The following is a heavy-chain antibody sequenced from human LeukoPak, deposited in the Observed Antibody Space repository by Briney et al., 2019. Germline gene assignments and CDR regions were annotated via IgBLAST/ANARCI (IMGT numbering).Heavy chain of an antibody. V-gene: IGHV5-51*01. CDR2: IYPGDSDT. D-gene: IGHD6-19*01. J-gene: IGHJ5*02. CDR3: ARLSGGIAVAGTEESDP. Sequence: GESLQISCKGSGYIFTSYWIGWVRQMPGKGLEGMGIIYPGDSDTRYSPSFQGQVTISADKSVSTAYLQWSSLKASDTAMYYCARLSGGIAVAGTEESDPWGQGTLVTVSS. CDR1: GYIFTSYW.